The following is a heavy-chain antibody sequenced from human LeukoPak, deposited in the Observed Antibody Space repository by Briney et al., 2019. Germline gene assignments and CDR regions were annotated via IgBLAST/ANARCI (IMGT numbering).Heavy chain of an antibody. V-gene: IGHV1-18*01. CDR3: ARDWMRGIAAASYCGY. CDR2: ISAYNGNT. Sequence: EASVKVSCRASGYTFTSYGISWVRQAPGQGLEWMGWISAYNGNTNYAQKLQGRVTMTTDTSTSTAYMELRSLRSDDTAVYSCARDWMRGIAAASYCGYWGQGTLVTVSS. D-gene: IGHD6-13*01. CDR1: GYTFTSYG. J-gene: IGHJ4*02.